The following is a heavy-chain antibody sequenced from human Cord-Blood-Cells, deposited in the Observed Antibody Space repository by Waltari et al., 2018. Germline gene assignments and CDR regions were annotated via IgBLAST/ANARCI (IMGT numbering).Heavy chain of an antibody. D-gene: IGHD1-20*01. J-gene: IGHJ4*02. V-gene: IGHV1-2*06. CDR3: ARVTYNWNDDY. CDR2: INPNSGGT. Sequence: QVQLVQSGAEVKKPGASVKVSCKASGYTFTGYYMHWVRQAPGQGLEGMGRINPNSGGTNDAQTFQGRVTMTRDTSISTADMELSRLRSDDTAVYYCARVTYNWNDDYWGQGTLVTVSS. CDR1: GYTFTGYY.